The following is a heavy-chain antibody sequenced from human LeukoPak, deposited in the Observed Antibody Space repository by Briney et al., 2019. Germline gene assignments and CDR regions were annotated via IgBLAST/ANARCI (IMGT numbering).Heavy chain of an antibody. D-gene: IGHD1-26*01. J-gene: IGHJ3*02. CDR2: IYTSGST. Sequence: SETLSLTCTVSGGSISSGSYYWSWIRQPAGKGLEWIGRIYTSGSTNYNPSLKSRVTISVDTSKNQFSLKLSSVTAADTAVYYCASSRATDDAFDIWGQGTMVTVSS. CDR1: GGSISSGSYY. V-gene: IGHV4-61*02. CDR3: ASSRATDDAFDI.